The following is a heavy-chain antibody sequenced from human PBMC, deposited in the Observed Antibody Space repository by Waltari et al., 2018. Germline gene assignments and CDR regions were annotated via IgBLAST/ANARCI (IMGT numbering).Heavy chain of an antibody. CDR2: IYYSGST. D-gene: IGHD5-18*01. Sequence: QLQLQESGPGLVKPSETLSLTCTVSGGSISSSSYYWGWIRRPPGKGLEWIGSIYYSGSTYYNPSLKSRVTISVDTSKNQFSLKLSSVTAADTAVYYCARGGTAMVSPWGQGTLVTVSS. CDR3: ARGGTAMVSP. V-gene: IGHV4-39*07. J-gene: IGHJ4*02. CDR1: GGSISSSSYY.